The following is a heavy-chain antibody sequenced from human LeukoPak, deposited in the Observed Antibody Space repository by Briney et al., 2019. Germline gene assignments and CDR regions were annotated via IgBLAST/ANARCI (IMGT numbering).Heavy chain of an antibody. V-gene: IGHV4-61*08. CDR1: GGSISSGGYY. J-gene: IGHJ4*02. CDR2: IYYSGST. Sequence: PSETLSLTCTVSGGSISSGGYYWSWIRQPPGKGLEWIGYIYYSGSTNYNPSLKSRVTISVDTSKNQFSLKLSSVTAADTAVYYCARGSIAVAQIDYWGQGTLVTVSS. D-gene: IGHD6-19*01. CDR3: ARGSIAVAQIDY.